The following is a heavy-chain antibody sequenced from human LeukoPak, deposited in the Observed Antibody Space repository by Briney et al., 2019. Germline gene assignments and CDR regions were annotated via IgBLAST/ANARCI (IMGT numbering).Heavy chain of an antibody. CDR1: GFTFSSYG. CDR3: ARGAGTGIDY. J-gene: IGHJ4*02. Sequence: PGRSLRLSCAASGFTFSSYGMHWVRQAPGKGLEWVAVISYDGSNKYYADSVKGRFTISRDNSKNTLYLQMNSLRAEDTAVYYCARGAGTGIDYWGQGTLVTVSS. V-gene: IGHV3-30*03. CDR2: ISYDGSNK. D-gene: IGHD6-19*01.